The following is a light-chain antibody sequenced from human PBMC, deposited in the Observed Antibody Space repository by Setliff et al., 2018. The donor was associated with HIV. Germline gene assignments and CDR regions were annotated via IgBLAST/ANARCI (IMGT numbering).Light chain of an antibody. V-gene: IGLV2-14*01. J-gene: IGLJ1*01. CDR2: DVN. CDR3: NSFASNSAYTPYV. Sequence: QSALTQPASVSGSPGQSITIPCTGTSSDIGRYNSVSWYQQKPGKAPKLLILDVNNRPSGVSTRFSASKSGNTASLTISGLQPEDEADYYCNSFASNSAYTPYVFGTGTKVTVL. CDR1: SSDIGRYNS.